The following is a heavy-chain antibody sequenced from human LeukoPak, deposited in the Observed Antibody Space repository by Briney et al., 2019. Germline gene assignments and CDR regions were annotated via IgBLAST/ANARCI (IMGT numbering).Heavy chain of an antibody. J-gene: IGHJ3*02. CDR1: GGSISSSSFY. D-gene: IGHD3-10*01. Sequence: ASETLSLTCTVSGGSISSSSFYWGWIRQPPGKGLEWIGSFYYSGSTYYNPSLKSRVTISVDTSKNQFSLKLSSVTAADTAVYYCARSRSGSYYDAFDIWGQGTMVTVSS. V-gene: IGHV4-39*07. CDR3: ARSRSGSYYDAFDI. CDR2: FYYSGST.